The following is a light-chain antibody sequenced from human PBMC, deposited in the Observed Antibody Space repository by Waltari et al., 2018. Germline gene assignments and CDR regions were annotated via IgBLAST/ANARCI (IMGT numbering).Light chain of an antibody. CDR3: QQYYSKRT. CDR2: WAS. Sequence: DIVMTQSPDSLAVSLGERATLNCKSSQSVLYSSNDKNYLAWYQQKPGQPPKLLIYWASTRQSGVPDRFSGSGSGTDFTLTISSLQAEDVAVYYCQQYYSKRTFGQGTKVEI. CDR1: QSVLYSSNDKNY. J-gene: IGKJ1*01. V-gene: IGKV4-1*01.